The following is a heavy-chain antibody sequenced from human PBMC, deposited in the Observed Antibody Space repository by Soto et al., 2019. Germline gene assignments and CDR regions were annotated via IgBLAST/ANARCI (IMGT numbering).Heavy chain of an antibody. CDR1: GYTFTSYG. V-gene: IGHV1-18*04. D-gene: IGHD3-10*01. J-gene: IGHJ6*02. CDR3: ARVGGGTMVRGVTDYYYDGMDV. Sequence: QVQLVQSGAEVKKPGASVKVSCKASGYTFTSYGISWVRQAPGQGLEWMGWISAYNGNTNYAQKLQGRVTMTTDTSTSTAYMELRSLRSDDTAVYYCARVGGGTMVRGVTDYYYDGMDVWGQGTTVTVSS. CDR2: ISAYNGNT.